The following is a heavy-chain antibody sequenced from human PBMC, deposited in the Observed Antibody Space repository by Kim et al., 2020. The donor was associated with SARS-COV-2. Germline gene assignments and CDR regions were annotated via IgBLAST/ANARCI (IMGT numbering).Heavy chain of an antibody. V-gene: IGHV5-51*01. Sequence: GESLKISCKGSGYRFSDYWIAWVRQMSGKGLGWMGIIYPGDSETRYSPSFQGQVIISVDKSINTAYLQWSSLEASDTAMYFCASHHPPNDLRLDDYAETDDAFDIWGQGTRVTVSS. J-gene: IGHJ3*02. CDR3: ASHHPPNDLRLDDYAETDDAFDI. CDR2: IYPGDSET. CDR1: GYRFSDYW. D-gene: IGHD4-17*01.